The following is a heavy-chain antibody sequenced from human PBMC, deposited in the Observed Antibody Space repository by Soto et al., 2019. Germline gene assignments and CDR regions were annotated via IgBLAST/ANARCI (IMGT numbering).Heavy chain of an antibody. CDR1: VYSINSGYY. D-gene: IGHD3-22*01. Sequence: SETLSLTCAVSVYSINSGYYWGLIRQPPGNGLGWVWSIYHSGSTYDNPSLKSRVTISVDTSKNQFSLQLSSLTAADTAVYYCAREGLDSSGYYDAFDIWGQGTMVTVSS. V-gene: IGHV4-38-2*02. CDR3: AREGLDSSGYYDAFDI. J-gene: IGHJ3*02. CDR2: IYHSGST.